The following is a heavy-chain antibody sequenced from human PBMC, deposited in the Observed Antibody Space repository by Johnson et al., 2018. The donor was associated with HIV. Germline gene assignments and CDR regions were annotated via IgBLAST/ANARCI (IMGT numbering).Heavy chain of an antibody. CDR1: RFTFSNYA. CDR2: ISYDGSNK. CDR3: AKEGWAAAQEGGGAFDI. D-gene: IGHD6-13*01. Sequence: QMQLVESGGGVVQPGKSLRLSCSASRFTFSNYAMNWVRQAPGKGLEWMAIISYDGSNKNYADSVKGRFTISRDNAKNSLYMHMNSLRAEDTAVYYCAKEGWAAAQEGGGAFDIWGQGTIVTVSS. V-gene: IGHV3-30*18. J-gene: IGHJ3*02.